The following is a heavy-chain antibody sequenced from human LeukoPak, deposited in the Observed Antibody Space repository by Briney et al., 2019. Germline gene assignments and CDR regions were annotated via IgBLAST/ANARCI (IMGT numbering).Heavy chain of an antibody. CDR2: ISGSGGST. D-gene: IGHD6-6*01. CDR1: GFTFSSYA. CDR3: AKLVGGIAARPRAFDI. Sequence: PGGSLRLSCAASGFTFSSYAMSWVRQAPGKGLEWVSAISGSGGSTYYADSVKGRFTISRDNSKNTLYLQMNSLRAEDTAVYYCAKLVGGIAARPRAFDIWGQGTMVTVSS. J-gene: IGHJ3*02. V-gene: IGHV3-23*01.